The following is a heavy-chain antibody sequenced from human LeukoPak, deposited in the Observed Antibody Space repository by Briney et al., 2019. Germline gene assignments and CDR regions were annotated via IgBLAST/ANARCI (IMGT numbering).Heavy chain of an antibody. J-gene: IGHJ6*02. V-gene: IGHV1-69*10. CDR1: GDAFNSHT. CDR2: IIPSFGIP. CDR3: ARDFWGTMVRGASMDV. D-gene: IGHD3-10*01. Sequence: SVNVSCKASGDAFNSHTINWVRQAPGQGLEWVGSIIPSFGIPSYAQKFRGRATISADTSTTTAYMDLTSLRSEDTAVYYCARDFWGTMVRGASMDVWGQGTTVTVSS.